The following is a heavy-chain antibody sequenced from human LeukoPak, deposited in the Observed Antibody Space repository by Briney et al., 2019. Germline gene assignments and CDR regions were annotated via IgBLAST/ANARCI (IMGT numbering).Heavy chain of an antibody. V-gene: IGHV4-39*07. Sequence: SETLSLTCTVSGGSISSSSHYWGWIRQPPGKGLEWIGSIYYSGITYYNPSLRSRVTISVDTSKNQFSLKLSSVTAADTAVYYCAKEVSSYYYGMDVWGQGTTVTVSS. J-gene: IGHJ6*02. CDR3: AKEVSSYYYGMDV. D-gene: IGHD2-8*01. CDR2: IYYSGIT. CDR1: GGSISSSSHY.